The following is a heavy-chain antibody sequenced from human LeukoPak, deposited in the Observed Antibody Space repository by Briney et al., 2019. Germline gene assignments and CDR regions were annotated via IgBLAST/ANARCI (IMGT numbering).Heavy chain of an antibody. J-gene: IGHJ4*02. V-gene: IGHV3-23*01. CDR2: ISNNGGYT. D-gene: IGHD2-15*01. CDR1: GFTFSSSA. CDR3: AKQLGYCSDGSCYFPY. Sequence: GGSLRLSCAASGFTFSSSAMSWVRQAPGKGLGWVSAISNNGGYTYYADSVQGRFTISRDNSKSTLCLQMNSLRAEDTAVYYCAKQLGYCSDGSCYFPYWGQGTLVTVSS.